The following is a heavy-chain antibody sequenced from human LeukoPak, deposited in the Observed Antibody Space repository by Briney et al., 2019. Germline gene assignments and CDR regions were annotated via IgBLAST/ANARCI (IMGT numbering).Heavy chain of an antibody. V-gene: IGHV3-21*01. CDR2: ISSSSSYI. J-gene: IGHJ4*02. CDR3: ASEIIVGATGGFDY. Sequence: GGSLRLSCAASGFTFSSYSMNWVRQAPGKELEWVSSISSSSSYIYYADSVKGRFTISRDNSKNTLYLQMGSLRAEDMAVYYCASEIIVGATGGFDYWGQGTLVTVSS. D-gene: IGHD1-26*01. CDR1: GFTFSSYS.